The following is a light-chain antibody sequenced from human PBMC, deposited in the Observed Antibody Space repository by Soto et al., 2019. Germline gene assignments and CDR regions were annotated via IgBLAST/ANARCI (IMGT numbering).Light chain of an antibody. CDR2: DVS. Sequence: QLVLTQPASVSGSPGQSITISCTGTSSDVGGYNYVSWYQQHPGKAPKLMIYDVSSRPSGVSNRFSGSKSGNTASLTISGLQAEDEADYYCSSYTSSSTLVFGGGTKLTVL. J-gene: IGLJ2*01. CDR1: SSDVGGYNY. V-gene: IGLV2-14*01. CDR3: SSYTSSSTLV.